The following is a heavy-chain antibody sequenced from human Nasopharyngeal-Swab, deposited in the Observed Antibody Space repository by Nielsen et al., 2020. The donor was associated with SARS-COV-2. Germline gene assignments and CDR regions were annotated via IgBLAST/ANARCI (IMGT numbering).Heavy chain of an antibody. Sequence: GESLKISCAASGFTFSSYAMHWVRQAPGKGLEWVAVISYDGSNKYYADSVKGRFTISRDNSKNTLYLQMNSLRAEDTAVYYCARGLVGATYWGQGTLVTVSS. CDR1: GFTFSSYA. CDR3: ARGLVGATY. CDR2: ISYDGSNK. J-gene: IGHJ4*02. D-gene: IGHD1-26*01. V-gene: IGHV3-30*04.